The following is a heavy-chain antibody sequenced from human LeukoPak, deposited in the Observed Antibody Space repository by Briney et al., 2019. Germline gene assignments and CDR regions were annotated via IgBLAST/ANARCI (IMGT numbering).Heavy chain of an antibody. D-gene: IGHD3-3*01. CDR2: IYYSGST. CDR1: GGSISSSSYY. V-gene: IGHV4-39*07. Sequence: PSETLSLTCTVSGGSISSSSYYWGWIRQPPGKGLEWIGSIYYSGSTYYNPSLKSRVTISVDTSKNQFSLKLSSVTAADTAVYYCAGEITIFGVGIKDDWFDPWGQGTLVTVSS. CDR3: AGEITIFGVGIKDDWFDP. J-gene: IGHJ5*02.